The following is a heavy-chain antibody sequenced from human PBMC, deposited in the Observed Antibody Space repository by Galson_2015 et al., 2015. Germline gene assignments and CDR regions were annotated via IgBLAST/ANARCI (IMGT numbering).Heavy chain of an antibody. CDR3: ARAPYYYDSSGYYLGAFDI. Sequence: SETLSLTCTVSGGSVNSGTYYWSWIRQPPGKGLEWVGYLYYSGNTNYNPSLKSRLTISVDTSKNQFSLKLRSVTAEDTAVYYCARAPYYYDSSGYYLGAFDIWGQGTMVSVSS. V-gene: IGHV4-61*01. J-gene: IGHJ3*02. CDR1: GGSVNSGTYY. CDR2: LYYSGNT. D-gene: IGHD3-22*01.